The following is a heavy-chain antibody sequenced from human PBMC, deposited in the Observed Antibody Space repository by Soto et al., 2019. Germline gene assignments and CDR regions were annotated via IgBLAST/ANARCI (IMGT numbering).Heavy chain of an antibody. V-gene: IGHV4-34*01. CDR3: ARGVGTGTTVDYGMDV. CDR1: GGSFSGYY. CDR2: INHSGST. D-gene: IGHD1-7*01. Sequence: SETLSLTCAVYGGSFSGYYWSWIRQPPGKGLEWIGEINHSGSTNYNPSLKSRVTISVDTSKNQFSLKLSSVTAADTAVYYCARGVGTGTTVDYGMDVWGQATTVCVSS. J-gene: IGHJ6*02.